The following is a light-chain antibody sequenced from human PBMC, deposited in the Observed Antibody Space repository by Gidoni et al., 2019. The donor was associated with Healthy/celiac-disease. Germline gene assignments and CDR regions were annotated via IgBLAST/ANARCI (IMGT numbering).Light chain of an antibody. CDR2: EVS. CDR1: SSDVGGYNY. Sequence: QSALTQPASVSGSPGQSITISCTGTSSDVGGYNYVSWYQQHPGTAPKHMISEVSNRPSGVSNRFSGSKSGNTASLTISGLQAEDEADYYCSSYTSSSTQVVFGGGTKLTVL. J-gene: IGLJ2*01. V-gene: IGLV2-14*01. CDR3: SSYTSSSTQVV.